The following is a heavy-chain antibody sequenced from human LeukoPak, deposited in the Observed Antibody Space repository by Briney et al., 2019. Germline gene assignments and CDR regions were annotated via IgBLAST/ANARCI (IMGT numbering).Heavy chain of an antibody. Sequence: SQTLSLTCAISGDSVSTNSAAWNWIRQSPSRGLEWLGRIYYTSKWYNDYALSMKGRITINPDTSKNQFSPQLNSVTPEDTALYYCARGTRDGYNPTFDYWGQGTLVTVSS. CDR2: IYYTSKWYN. CDR1: GDSVSTNSAA. D-gene: IGHD5-24*01. V-gene: IGHV6-1*01. J-gene: IGHJ4*02. CDR3: ARGTRDGYNPTFDY.